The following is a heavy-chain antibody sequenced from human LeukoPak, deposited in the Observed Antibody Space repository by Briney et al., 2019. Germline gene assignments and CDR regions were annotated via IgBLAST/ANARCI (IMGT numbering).Heavy chain of an antibody. D-gene: IGHD3-3*01. J-gene: IGHJ4*02. CDR3: ARRDYDFWSGYTYYFDY. V-gene: IGHV5-51*01. CDR1: GYSFTSYW. CDR2: IYPGDSDT. Sequence: GESLKISCKGSGYSFTSYWIGWVRQMPGKGLEWMGIIYPGDSDTRYSPSFQGQVTISADKSISTAYLQWSSLKASDTAMYYCARRDYDFWSGYTYYFDYWGQGTLVTVSS.